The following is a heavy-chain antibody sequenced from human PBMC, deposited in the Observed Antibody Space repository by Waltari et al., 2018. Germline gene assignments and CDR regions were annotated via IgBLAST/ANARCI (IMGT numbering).Heavy chain of an antibody. V-gene: IGHV5-10-1*01. CDR3: ARTSVQDQYFMDV. CDR2: IGPSDSYT. CDR1: GYTFTNYW. D-gene: IGHD2-2*01. J-gene: IGHJ6*03. Sequence: EEQLVQSGAEVKKPGESLTISCKGSGYTFTNYWITWVRQMPGKGLEWMGRIGPSDSYTNHTPSFQGHVTISTDWSTSTAYLQWSSLTASDTAIYYCARTSVQDQYFMDVWGKGTTVTVSS.